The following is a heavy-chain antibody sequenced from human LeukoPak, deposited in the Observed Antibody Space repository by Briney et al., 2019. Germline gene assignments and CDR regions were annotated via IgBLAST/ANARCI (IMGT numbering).Heavy chain of an antibody. CDR1: GFTSSSYA. D-gene: IGHD2-2*01. V-gene: IGHV3-23*01. CDR2: FSGSGDSA. CDR3: AKGRLVPAAVFDY. Sequence: PGGSLRLSCAASGFTSSSYAMSWVRQAPGKGLEGVSGFSGSGDSADYADSVRGRFTISRDNSKNTLFLHMNSLTAEDTAVYYCAKGRLVPAAVFDYWGQGTPVTVSS. J-gene: IGHJ4*02.